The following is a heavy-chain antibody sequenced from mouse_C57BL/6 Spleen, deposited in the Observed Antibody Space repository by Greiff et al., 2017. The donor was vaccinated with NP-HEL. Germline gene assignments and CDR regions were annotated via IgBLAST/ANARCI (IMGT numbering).Heavy chain of an antibody. V-gene: IGHV1-82*01. J-gene: IGHJ4*01. CDR1: GYAFSSSW. D-gene: IGHD2-4*01. Sequence: QVQLQQSGPELVKPGASVKISCKASGYAFSSSWMNWVKQRPGKGLEWIGRIYPGDGDTNYNGKFKGKATLTADKSSSTAYMQLSSLTSEDSAVYFCARDYVLYYYAMDYWGQGTSVTVSS. CDR3: ARDYVLYYYAMDY. CDR2: IYPGDGDT.